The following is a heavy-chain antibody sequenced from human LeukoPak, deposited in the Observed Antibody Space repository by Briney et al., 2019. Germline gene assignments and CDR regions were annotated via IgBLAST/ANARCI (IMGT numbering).Heavy chain of an antibody. CDR3: GPLDYGD. CDR2: VNVDGSST. CDR1: GFTFTNHW. Sequence: GGSLRLSCAASGFTFTNHWMHWARQTPGEGLVWVSGVNVDGSSTFYADSVKGRFTISRDNVKNTLDLEMNSLRVEDTAVYYCGPLDYGDWGQGTLVTVSS. D-gene: IGHD4-17*01. J-gene: IGHJ4*02. V-gene: IGHV3-74*01.